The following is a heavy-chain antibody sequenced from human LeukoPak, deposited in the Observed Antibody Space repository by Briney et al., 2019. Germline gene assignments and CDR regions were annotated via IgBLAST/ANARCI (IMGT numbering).Heavy chain of an antibody. D-gene: IGHD3-22*01. CDR3: ARANPPMIVVVITTFGAFDI. J-gene: IGHJ3*02. CDR2: ISYDGSNK. V-gene: IGHV3-30*04. Sequence: PGRSLRLSCAASGFTFCIYAMHWVRQAPGKGLEWVAVISYDGSNKYYADSVKGRFTISRDNSKNTLYLQMNSLRAEDTAVYYCARANPPMIVVVITTFGAFDIWGQGTMVTVSS. CDR1: GFTFCIYA.